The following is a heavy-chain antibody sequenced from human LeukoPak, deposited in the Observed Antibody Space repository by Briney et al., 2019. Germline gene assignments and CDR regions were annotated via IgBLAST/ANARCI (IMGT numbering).Heavy chain of an antibody. J-gene: IGHJ6*02. CDR3: ARVRQMRYYDSSGSIYYYYYGMDV. V-gene: IGHV4-31*03. CDR1: GGSISSGGYY. D-gene: IGHD3-22*01. CDR2: IYYSGST. Sequence: SETLSLTCTVSGGSISSGGYYWSWIRQHPGKGLEWIGYIYYSGSTYYNPSLKSRVTISVDTSKNQFSLKLSSVTAADTAVYYCARVRQMRYYDSSGSIYYYYYGMDVWGQGTTVTVSS.